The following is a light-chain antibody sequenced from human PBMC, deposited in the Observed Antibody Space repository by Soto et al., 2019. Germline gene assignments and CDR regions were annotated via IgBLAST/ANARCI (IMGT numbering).Light chain of an antibody. Sequence: EIVMTQSPATLSVSPGERATLSCRASQSVSSNLAWYQQKPGQAPRLLIYGASTRATGIPARFSGSGSGTEFTLTISSLQSEDFAVYYCQQYNNWPPWTFGXGTKXXX. CDR1: QSVSSN. J-gene: IGKJ1*01. CDR3: QQYNNWPPWT. CDR2: GAS. V-gene: IGKV3-15*01.